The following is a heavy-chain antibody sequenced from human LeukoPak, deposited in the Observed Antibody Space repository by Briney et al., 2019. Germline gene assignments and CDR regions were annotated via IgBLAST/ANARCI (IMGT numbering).Heavy chain of an antibody. V-gene: IGHV3-15*01. CDR2: IRSYVDGGTT. D-gene: IGHD6-25*01. J-gene: IGHJ1*01. CDR3: AKDLPLSGARFFQY. Sequence: PGGSLRLSCRISGLTFSNAWLTWVRQVPGKGLEWVGHIRSYVDGGTTEYAASVRDRFIISRDDSKNTLHLQMSSLKTEDTAVYFCAKDLPLSGARFFQYWGQGTLVTVSS. CDR1: GLTFSNAW.